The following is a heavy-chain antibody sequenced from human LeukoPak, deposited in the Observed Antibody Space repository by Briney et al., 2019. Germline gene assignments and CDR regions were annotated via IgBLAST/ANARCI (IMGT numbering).Heavy chain of an antibody. CDR3: AKDAPLDGYNSYFDY. D-gene: IGHD5-24*01. CDR2: ISGSGGST. J-gene: IGHJ4*02. CDR1: GFTFNSYA. V-gene: IGHV3-23*01. Sequence: GASLRLSCAASGFTFNSYAMSWVRQAPGKGLEWVSGISGSGGSTYYADSVKGRFTISRDNSKNTLYLQMNSLRAEDTAVYYCAKDAPLDGYNSYFDYWGQGTLVTVSS.